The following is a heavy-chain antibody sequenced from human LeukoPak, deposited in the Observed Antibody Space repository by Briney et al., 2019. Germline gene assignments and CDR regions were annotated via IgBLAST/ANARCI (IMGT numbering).Heavy chain of an antibody. D-gene: IGHD2-2*01. CDR3: ARTIVVVPTASSDY. Sequence: GGSLRLSCAASGFTFSSYSMNWVRQAPGKGLEWVSSISSSSSYIYYADSVKGRFTISRDNAKNSLYLHMNSLRAEDTAVYYCARTIVVVPTASSDYWGQGTLVTVSS. J-gene: IGHJ4*02. CDR1: GFTFSSYS. V-gene: IGHV3-21*01. CDR2: ISSSSSYI.